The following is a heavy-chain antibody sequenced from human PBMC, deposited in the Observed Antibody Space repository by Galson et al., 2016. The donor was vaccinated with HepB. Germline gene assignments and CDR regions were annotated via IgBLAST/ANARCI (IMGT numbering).Heavy chain of an antibody. J-gene: IGHJ6*02. CDR1: GFTFSNCA. CDR2: IIPILDIS. D-gene: IGHD6-13*01. Sequence: SVKVSCKASGFTFSNCAISWVRQAPGHGLEWMGGIIPILDISNHAQKFQGRVTIAADKSTSTAYMELTNLRSEDTAVYYWARDEGPIAAAGTAHGLDVWGQGTTVTVSS. CDR3: ARDEGPIAAAGTAHGLDV. V-gene: IGHV1-69*10.